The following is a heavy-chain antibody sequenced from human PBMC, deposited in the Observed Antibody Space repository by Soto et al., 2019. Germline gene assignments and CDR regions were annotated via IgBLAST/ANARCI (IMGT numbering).Heavy chain of an antibody. D-gene: IGHD3-9*01. V-gene: IGHV3-66*01. CDR3: ARTPFRPGGFDWLLGDSDAFDI. CDR2: IYSGGST. CDR1: GFTVSSNY. J-gene: IGHJ3*02. Sequence: GGSLRLSCAASGFTVSSNYMSWVRQAPGKGLEWVSVIYSGGSTYYADSVKGRFTISRDNSKNTLYLQMNSLRAEDTAVYYCARTPFRPGGFDWLLGDSDAFDIWGQGTMVTVSS.